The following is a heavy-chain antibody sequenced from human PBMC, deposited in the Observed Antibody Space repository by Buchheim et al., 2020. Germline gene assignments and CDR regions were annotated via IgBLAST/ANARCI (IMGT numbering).Heavy chain of an antibody. CDR1: GFTFSSYW. J-gene: IGHJ2*01. CDR3: ARESHPQWLDRANFDL. Sequence: EVQLVESGGGLVQPGGSLRLSCAASGFTFSSYWMSWVRQAPGKGLEWVANIKQDGSEKYYVDSVKGRFTISRDNAKNSLYLQMNSLRAEDTAVYYCARESHPQWLDRANFDLWGRGTL. CDR2: IKQDGSEK. D-gene: IGHD6-19*01. V-gene: IGHV3-7*01.